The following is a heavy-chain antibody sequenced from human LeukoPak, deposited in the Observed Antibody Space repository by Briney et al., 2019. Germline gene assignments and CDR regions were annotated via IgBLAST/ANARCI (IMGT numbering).Heavy chain of an antibody. CDR3: ARFWHCGFSTCWAVNGFDY. V-gene: IGHV1-2*02. D-gene: IGHD2-21*01. Sequence: ASVKVSCKASGYSFIGYFIHWVRQAPGQGLEWMGWIDPNSGETHYAQKFQGRFTMTKDTSVKTAYMELSSLRSDDTAIYYCARFWHCGFSTCWAVNGFDYWGQGTEVTVSP. CDR2: IDPNSGET. J-gene: IGHJ3*01. CDR1: GYSFIGYF.